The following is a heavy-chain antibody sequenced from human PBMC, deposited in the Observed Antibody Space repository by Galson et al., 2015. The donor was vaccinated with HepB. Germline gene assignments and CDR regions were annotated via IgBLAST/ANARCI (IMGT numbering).Heavy chain of an antibody. D-gene: IGHD6-19*01. Sequence: SVKVSCKASGYTFTTYDISWVRQAPGQGLEWMGWISAYNGNTNYAQKFQGRVTMTTDTPTSTANMELRSLRSDDTAVYYCARDFSYTSGWYGILDYWGQGTLVTVSS. J-gene: IGHJ4*02. V-gene: IGHV1-18*04. CDR1: GYTFTTYD. CDR2: ISAYNGNT. CDR3: ARDFSYTSGWYGILDY.